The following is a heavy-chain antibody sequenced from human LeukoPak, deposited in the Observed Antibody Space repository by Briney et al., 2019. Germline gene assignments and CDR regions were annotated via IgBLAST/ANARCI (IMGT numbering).Heavy chain of an antibody. CDR2: ISSSSSTI. J-gene: IGHJ4*02. CDR1: GFTFSSFS. D-gene: IGHD3-22*01. V-gene: IGHV3-48*04. Sequence: GGSLRLSCAASGFTFSSFSMNWVRQAPGKGLEWVSYISSSSSTIYYADSVKGRFTISRDNAKNSLYLQMNSLRAEDTAVYHCAKGRYHDSSGYPIDYWGQGTLVTVSS. CDR3: AKGRYHDSSGYPIDY.